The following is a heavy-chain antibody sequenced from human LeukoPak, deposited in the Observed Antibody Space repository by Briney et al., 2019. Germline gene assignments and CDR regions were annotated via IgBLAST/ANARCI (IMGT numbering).Heavy chain of an antibody. V-gene: IGHV4-39*07. J-gene: IGHJ6*03. CDR2: IYHSGST. CDR1: GGSISSGTYY. CDR3: ARDRKYYYHMDV. D-gene: IGHD1-14*01. Sequence: SETLSLTCTVSGGSISSGTYYWGWIRQPPGKGLEWIGSIYHSGSTYYNPSLKSRVTISVNTSKNQFSLKLSSLTAADTAVYYCARDRKYYYHMDVWGKGTTVTVSS.